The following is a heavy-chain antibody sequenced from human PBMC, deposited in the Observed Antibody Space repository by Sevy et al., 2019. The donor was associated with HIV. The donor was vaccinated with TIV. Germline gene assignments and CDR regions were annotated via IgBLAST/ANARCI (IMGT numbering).Heavy chain of an antibody. V-gene: IGHV4-61*02. D-gene: IGHD3-10*01. J-gene: IGHJ4*02. CDR2: IYTSGNT. Sequence: SETLSLTCTVSGGSISSNEYYWSWIRQPAGKGLQWIGRIYTSGNTNYNPSLKSRVTMSVDTSKNQFSLKLSSVTAADTAVYYCATINRGVIDYWGQGTLVTVSS. CDR1: GGSISSNEYY. CDR3: ATINRGVIDY.